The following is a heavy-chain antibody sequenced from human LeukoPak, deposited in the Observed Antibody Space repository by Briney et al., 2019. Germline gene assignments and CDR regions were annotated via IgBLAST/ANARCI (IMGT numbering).Heavy chain of an antibody. CDR1: GYTFTSYG. D-gene: IGHD5-24*01. Sequence: ASVKVSCKASGYTFTSYGISWVRQAPGQGLEWMGWISAYNGNTNYAQKLQGRVTMTTDTSTSTACMELRSLRSDDTAVYYCAREVRWPEWAFDIWGQGTMVTVSS. CDR2: ISAYNGNT. CDR3: AREVRWPEWAFDI. V-gene: IGHV1-18*01. J-gene: IGHJ3*02.